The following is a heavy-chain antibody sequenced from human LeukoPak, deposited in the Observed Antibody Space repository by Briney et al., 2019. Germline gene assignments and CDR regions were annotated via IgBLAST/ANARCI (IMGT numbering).Heavy chain of an antibody. Sequence: GGSLRLSCAASGFTFSSYWMHWVRQAPGMGLVWVSRINSDGSSTRYADSVKGRFTISRDNAKNTLYLQMNSLRAEDTAVYYCVRGVGGDSRFDPWGQGTLVTVSS. CDR3: VRGVGGDSRFDP. CDR1: GFTFSSYW. D-gene: IGHD1-26*01. CDR2: INSDGSST. J-gene: IGHJ5*02. V-gene: IGHV3-74*01.